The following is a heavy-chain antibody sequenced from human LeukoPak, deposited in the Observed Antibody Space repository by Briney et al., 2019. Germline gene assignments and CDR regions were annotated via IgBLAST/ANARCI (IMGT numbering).Heavy chain of an antibody. D-gene: IGHD6-6*01. CDR1: GGSISSSSYY. Sequence: SETLSLTCTVSGGSISSSSYYWGWIRQPPGKGLEWIGSIYHSGSTYYNPSLKSRVTISVDTSKNQFSLKLSSVTAADTAVYYCARDPLWSSSSRNYFDYWGQGTLVTVSS. CDR2: IYHSGST. CDR3: ARDPLWSSSSRNYFDY. V-gene: IGHV4-39*07. J-gene: IGHJ4*02.